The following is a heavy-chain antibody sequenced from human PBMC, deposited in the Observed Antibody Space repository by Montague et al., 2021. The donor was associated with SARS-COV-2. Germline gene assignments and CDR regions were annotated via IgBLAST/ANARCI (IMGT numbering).Heavy chain of an antibody. CDR1: GVSITSYY. J-gene: IGHJ4*02. Sequence: SETLSLTCSISGVSITSYYWSWVRQPAGKGLEWIGHIYASGSTNYSPSLKSRVRLSIDNPKNQFSLKLESLTAADTAVYYCVRDGGNWYYFDYRAREPWSPSPQ. V-gene: IGHV4-4*07. CDR3: VRDGGNWYYFDY. CDR2: IYASGST. D-gene: IGHD3-10*01.